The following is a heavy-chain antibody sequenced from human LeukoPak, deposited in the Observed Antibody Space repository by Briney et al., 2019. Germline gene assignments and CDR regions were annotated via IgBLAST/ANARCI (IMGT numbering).Heavy chain of an antibody. D-gene: IGHD3-10*01. J-gene: IGHJ4*02. CDR1: ARSISSSSYY. V-gene: IGHV4-39*01. CDR3: ARQATVGRTGGLFDY. Sequence: PSETLSLTCTVAARSISSSSYYWGWIRQPPGKGLEWIGSIYYSGSTYYNPSLKSRVTISVDTSKDQFSLKLSSVTAADTAVYYCARQATVGRTGGLFDYWGQGTLVTVSS. CDR2: IYYSGST.